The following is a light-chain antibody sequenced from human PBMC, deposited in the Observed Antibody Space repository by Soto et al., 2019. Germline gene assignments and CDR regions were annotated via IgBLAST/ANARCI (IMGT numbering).Light chain of an antibody. CDR2: EVS. CDR3: CSYVGVRTYVM. V-gene: IGLV2-23*02. CDR1: SSDVGTYNL. J-gene: IGLJ3*02. Sequence: QSALTQPASVSGSPGQSVTISCTGTSSDVGTYNLVSWYQQHPGKAPKLIIYEVSKRPSGVSDRFSGSKSGNTASLTISGLQTEDEADYSCCSYVGVRTYVMFGGGTKVTVL.